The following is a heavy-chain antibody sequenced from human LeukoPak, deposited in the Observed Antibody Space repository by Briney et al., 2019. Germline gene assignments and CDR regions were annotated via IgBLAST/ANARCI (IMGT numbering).Heavy chain of an antibody. CDR3: AKDFRSTSITIFGVVITGEYYFDY. J-gene: IGHJ4*02. Sequence: GGSLRLSCAASGFTFSGYGMHWVRQAPGKGLEWVAVISYDGSNKYYADSVKGRFTISRDNSKNTLYLQMNSLRAEDTAVYYCAKDFRSTSITIFGVVITGEYYFDYWGQGTLVTVSS. CDR2: ISYDGSNK. V-gene: IGHV3-30*18. CDR1: GFTFSGYG. D-gene: IGHD3-3*01.